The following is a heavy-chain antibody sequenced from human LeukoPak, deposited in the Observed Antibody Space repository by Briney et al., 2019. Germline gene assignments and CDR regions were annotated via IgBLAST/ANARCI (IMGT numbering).Heavy chain of an antibody. CDR1: GLSFSTYD. D-gene: IGHD5-24*01. Sequence: GGSLRLSCVGSGLSFSTYDMGWVRQTPGKGLEWVSAISTTGGYTEDADSVKGRFTISRDNSQNTLFLQMHSLRAEDTAVYYCAKKPATIKFPFDIWGQGTLVTVSP. J-gene: IGHJ4*02. CDR2: ISTTGGYT. V-gene: IGHV3-23*01. CDR3: AKKPATIKFPFDI.